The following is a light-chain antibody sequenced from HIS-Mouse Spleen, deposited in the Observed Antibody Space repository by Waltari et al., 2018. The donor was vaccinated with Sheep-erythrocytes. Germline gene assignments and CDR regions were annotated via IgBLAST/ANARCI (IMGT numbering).Light chain of an antibody. Sequence: QSALTQPRSVSGSPGQSVTISCTGTSSYVGGYTYVSWYQQHPGKAPKLMIYEGSKRPSGVSNRFSGSKSGNTASLTISGLQAEDEADYYCCSYAGSSTWVFGGGTKLTVL. J-gene: IGLJ3*02. V-gene: IGLV2-23*01. CDR2: EGS. CDR3: CSYAGSSTWV. CDR1: SSYVGGYTY.